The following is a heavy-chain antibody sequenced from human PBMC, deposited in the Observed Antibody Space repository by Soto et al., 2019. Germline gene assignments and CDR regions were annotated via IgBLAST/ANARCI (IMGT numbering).Heavy chain of an antibody. CDR2: ISYDVSNS. D-gene: IGHD2-15*01. V-gene: IGHV3-30*18. CDR1: GFSFRSHG. J-gene: IGHJ4*02. CDR3: AKDHRNGGSRVDY. Sequence: QVRLVESGGGVVQPGRSLRLSCAASGFSFRSHGMHWVRQAPGKGLQWVAVISYDVSNSYYADSVKGRFTISRDNSNDARYVQMGSLRPEDTAVYFCAKDHRNGGSRVDYWVQGTMVTVSS.